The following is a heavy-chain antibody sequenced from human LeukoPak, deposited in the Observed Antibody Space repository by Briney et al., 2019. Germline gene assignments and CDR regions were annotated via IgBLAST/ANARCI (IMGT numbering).Heavy chain of an antibody. D-gene: IGHD3-10*01. CDR2: IDHTRST. CDR3: ARGLRFHVGSGNWFDL. V-gene: IGHV4-34*01. CDR1: GGTFRGYY. J-gene: IGHJ5*02. Sequence: PSETLSLTCAVSGGTFRGYYWSWIRQPPGKGLAWIGEIDHTRSTNYNPSLESRVTLSVDTSKNQVSLNLTSLTAADTAVYYCARGLRFHVGSGNWFDLWGQGTLVRVSS.